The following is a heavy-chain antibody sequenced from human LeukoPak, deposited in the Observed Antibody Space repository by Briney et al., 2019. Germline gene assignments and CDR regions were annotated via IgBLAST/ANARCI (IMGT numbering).Heavy chain of an antibody. D-gene: IGHD3-9*01. V-gene: IGHV1-46*01. Sequence: ASVKVSCKASGYTFTSYYMHWVRQAPEQGLEWMGIINPSGGSTSYAQKFQGRVTMTRDTPTSTVYMELSSLRSEDTAVYYCARGETAIEYYDILTGYYVEDGGDYFDYWGQGTLVTVSS. J-gene: IGHJ4*02. CDR2: INPSGGST. CDR3: ARGETAIEYYDILTGYYVEDGGDYFDY. CDR1: GYTFTSYY.